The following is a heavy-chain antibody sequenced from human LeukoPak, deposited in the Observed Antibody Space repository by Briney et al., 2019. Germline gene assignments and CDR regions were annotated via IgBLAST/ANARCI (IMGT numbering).Heavy chain of an antibody. J-gene: IGHJ4*02. CDR3: ARGTYDYVPRY. CDR2: INPNSGGT. D-gene: IGHD3-16*01. V-gene: IGHV1-2*02. Sequence: ASVKVSCKASGYPFSNYDINWVRQAPGQGLEWMGWINPNSGGTNYAQKFQGRVTMTRDTSISTAYMELSRLRSDDTAVYYCARGTYDYVPRYWGQGTLVTVSS. CDR1: GYPFSNYD.